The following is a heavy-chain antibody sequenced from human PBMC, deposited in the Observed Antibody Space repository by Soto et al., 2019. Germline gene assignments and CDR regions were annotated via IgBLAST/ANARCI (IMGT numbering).Heavy chain of an antibody. CDR2: IDPSDSYT. CDR3: ARLVSYYYYGMDV. Sequence: QVPGNGLEWMGRIDPSDSYTNYSPSFQGHVTISADKSISTAYLQWSSLKASDTAMYYCARLVSYYYYGMDVWGQGTTVTVSS. D-gene: IGHD6-6*01. V-gene: IGHV5-10-1*01. J-gene: IGHJ6*02.